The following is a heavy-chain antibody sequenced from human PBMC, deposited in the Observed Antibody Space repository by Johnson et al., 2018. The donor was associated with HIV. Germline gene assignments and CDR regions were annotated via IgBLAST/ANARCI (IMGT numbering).Heavy chain of an antibody. Sequence: MLLVESGGGLVQPGGSLRLSCAASGITVSSSYMSWVRQAPGKGLEWVSVIYSGGNTYYADSVRGRFAISRDNSKNTLSLQMNSLRAEDTAVYHCAREGAWEVRPGAFHIWGQGTMVTVSS. CDR3: AREGAWEVRPGAFHI. CDR2: IYSGGNT. D-gene: IGHD1-26*01. CDR1: GITVSSSY. V-gene: IGHV3-66*01. J-gene: IGHJ3*02.